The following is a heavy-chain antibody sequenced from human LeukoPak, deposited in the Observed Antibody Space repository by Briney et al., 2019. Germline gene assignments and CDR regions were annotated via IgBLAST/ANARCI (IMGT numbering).Heavy chain of an antibody. CDR2: IIPIFGTA. D-gene: IGHD3-22*01. CDR1: GGTFSSYA. Sequence: SVKVSCKASGGTFSSYAISWVRQAPGQGLEWMGGIIPIFGTANYAQKFQGRVTITADESTSTAYMELSSLRSEDTAVYYCARDPELDYYDSSGYAHFEYWGQGALVTVSS. CDR3: ARDPELDYYDSSGYAHFEY. V-gene: IGHV1-69*13. J-gene: IGHJ4*02.